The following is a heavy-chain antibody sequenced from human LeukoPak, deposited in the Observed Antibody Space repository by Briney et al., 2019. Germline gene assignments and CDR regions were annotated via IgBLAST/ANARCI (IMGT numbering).Heavy chain of an antibody. J-gene: IGHJ4*02. Sequence: GGSLRLSCAASRVTFTSYWMSWVRQAPGKGLEWVAKIKQDGSEENFVDSVKGRFTISRDNAKKSLYLQMNSLRAEDTAVYYCARVSSAGASLRHDYWGQGTLVTVSS. V-gene: IGHV3-7*01. CDR2: IKQDGSEE. CDR1: RVTFTSYW. D-gene: IGHD1-26*01. CDR3: ARVSSAGASLRHDY.